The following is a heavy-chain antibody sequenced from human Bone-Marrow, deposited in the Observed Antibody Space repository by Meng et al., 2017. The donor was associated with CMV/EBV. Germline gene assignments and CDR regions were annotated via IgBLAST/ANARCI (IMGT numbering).Heavy chain of an antibody. CDR3: ARDVYCSSTSCYIKGTFYYYYGMDV. Sequence: GGSLRLSCAASGFTFSSYWMHWVRQAPGKGLVWVSRINSDGSSTSYADSVKGRFTISRDNAKNTLYLQMNSLRAEDTAVYYCARDVYCSSTSCYIKGTFYYYYGMDVWGQGTTVTVSS. V-gene: IGHV3-74*01. CDR2: INSDGSST. J-gene: IGHJ6*02. CDR1: GFTFSSYW. D-gene: IGHD2-2*02.